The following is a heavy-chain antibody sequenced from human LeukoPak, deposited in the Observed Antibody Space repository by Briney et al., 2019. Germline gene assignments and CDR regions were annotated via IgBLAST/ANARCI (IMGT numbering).Heavy chain of an antibody. D-gene: IGHD3-16*02. CDR3: ARGHRMITFGGVIANYYYYYGMDV. J-gene: IGHJ6*02. CDR2: INHSGST. V-gene: IGHV4-34*01. Sequence: SETLSLTCAVYGGSFSGYYWSWIRQPPGKGLEWIGEINHSGSTNYNPSLKSRVTISVDTSKNQFSLKLSSVTAADTAVYYCARGHRMITFGGVIANYYYYYGMDVWGQGTTVTVSS. CDR1: GGSFSGYY.